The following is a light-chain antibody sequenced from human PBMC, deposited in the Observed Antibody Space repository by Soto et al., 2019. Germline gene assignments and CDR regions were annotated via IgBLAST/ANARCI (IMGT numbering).Light chain of an antibody. CDR2: KAS. CDR3: QHYNSYSEA. J-gene: IGKJ1*01. CDR1: QTISSW. Sequence: IPLTHSPSTLSGSLLYRLTITSGASQTISSWLAWYQQKPGKAPKLLIYKASTLKSGVPSRFSGSGSGTEFTLTISSLQPDDFATYYCQHYNSYSEAFGQGTKVDIK. V-gene: IGKV1-5*03.